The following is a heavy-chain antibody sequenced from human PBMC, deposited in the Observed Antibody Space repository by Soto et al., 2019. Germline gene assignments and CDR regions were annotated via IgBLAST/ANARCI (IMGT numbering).Heavy chain of an antibody. CDR1: GYTFTSYA. Sequence: ASVKVSCKASGYTFTSYAMHWVRQAPGQRLEWMGWINAGNGNTKYSQKFQGRVTITRDTSASTAYMELSSLRSEDTAVYYCARGLITMGGLYYFDYWGQGTLVTVSS. D-gene: IGHD3-10*01. J-gene: IGHJ4*02. CDR3: ARGLITMGGLYYFDY. V-gene: IGHV1-3*01. CDR2: INAGNGNT.